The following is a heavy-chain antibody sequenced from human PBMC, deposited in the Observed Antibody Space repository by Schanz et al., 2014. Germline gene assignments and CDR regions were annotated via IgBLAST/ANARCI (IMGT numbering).Heavy chain of an antibody. CDR3: ARDFDDRRGYGSGYCLGDCMDV. V-gene: IGHV3-21*01. CDR1: EFTFSSYK. Sequence: EVQLVESGGGLVQPGGSLRLSCEASEFTFSSYKMNWVRQAPGKGLEWVSSISSSGSYIHYADSVKGRFTISRDNAKNSVSLQMRRLRVEDTAVYYCARDFDDRRGYGSGYCLGDCMDVWGQGTTVTVSS. J-gene: IGHJ6*02. CDR2: ISSSGSYI. D-gene: IGHD3-10*01.